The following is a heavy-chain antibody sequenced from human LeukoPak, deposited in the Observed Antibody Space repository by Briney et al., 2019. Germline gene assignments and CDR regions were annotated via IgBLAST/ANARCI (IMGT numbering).Heavy chain of an antibody. Sequence: SETLSLTCTVSGDSINTYSWHWIRQPPGKGLEWIGDIYYSGSTNYNPSLRSRVTMSVDTSKNHFSLRLTSVTAADTAVYYCARRRQTGGDNGLHNWFDPWGQGILVTVSS. V-gene: IGHV4-59*08. J-gene: IGHJ5*02. D-gene: IGHD2-21*01. CDR3: ARRRQTGGDNGLHNWFDP. CDR1: GDSINTYS. CDR2: IYYSGST.